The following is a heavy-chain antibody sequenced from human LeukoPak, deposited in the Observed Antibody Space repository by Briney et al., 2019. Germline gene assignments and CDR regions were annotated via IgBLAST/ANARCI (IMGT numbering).Heavy chain of an antibody. CDR2: INQDGGET. J-gene: IGHJ4*02. V-gene: IGHV3-7*01. CDR3: ARGPSGYHNT. Sequence: GGTLRLSCAASGFTFSDYWMSWVRQAPGKGLEWVANINQDGGETYYVDSVKGRFTISRDNAKNSLYLQMNSLRAEDTAVYDCARGPSGYHNTGGQGTLVTVSS. CDR1: GFTFSDYW. D-gene: IGHD5-12*01.